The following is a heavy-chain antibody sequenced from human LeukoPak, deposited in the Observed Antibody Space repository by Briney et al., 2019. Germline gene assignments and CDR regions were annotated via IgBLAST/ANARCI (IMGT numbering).Heavy chain of an antibody. Sequence: QRGSPQRLSCAASGFTFSSYAMHGVRQAPGKGLEWIAVISYDGSNKYYADSVKGRFTISRDNSKNTLYLQMNSLRAEDTAVYYCARDGYGDSASFDYWGQGTLVTVSS. V-gene: IGHV3-30-3*01. D-gene: IGHD4-17*01. CDR2: ISYDGSNK. CDR1: GFTFSSYA. CDR3: ARDGYGDSASFDY. J-gene: IGHJ4*02.